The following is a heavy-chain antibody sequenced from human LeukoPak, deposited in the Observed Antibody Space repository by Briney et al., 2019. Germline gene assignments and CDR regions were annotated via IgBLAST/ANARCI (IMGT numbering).Heavy chain of an antibody. CDR3: ATLPKIVVVAAKEVLFDY. V-gene: IGHV1-24*01. CDR1: GYTLTELS. Sequence: ASVKVSCKVSGYTLTELSMHWVRQAPGKGLEWMGGFDPEDGETIYAQKFQGRVTMTEDTSTDTAYMELSSLRSEDTAVYYCATLPKIVVVAAKEVLFDYWGQGTLVTVSS. D-gene: IGHD2-15*01. J-gene: IGHJ4*02. CDR2: FDPEDGET.